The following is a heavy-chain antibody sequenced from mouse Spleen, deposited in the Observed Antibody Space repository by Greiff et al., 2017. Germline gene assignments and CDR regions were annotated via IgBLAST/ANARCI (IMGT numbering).Heavy chain of an antibody. J-gene: IGHJ4*01. CDR1: GYTFTSYW. CDR2: IYPGSGST. CDR3: ARTGSGYAMDY. V-gene: IGHV1-55*01. Sequence: VQLQQSGAELVKPGASVKMSCKASGYTFTSYWITWVKQRPGQGLEWIGDIYPGSGSTNYNEKFKSKATLTVDTSSSTVYMQLSSLTSEDSAVYYCARTGSGYAMDYWGQGTSVTVSS. D-gene: IGHD3-2*02.